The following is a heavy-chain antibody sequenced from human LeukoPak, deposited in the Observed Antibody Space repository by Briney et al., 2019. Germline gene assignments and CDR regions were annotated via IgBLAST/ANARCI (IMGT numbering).Heavy chain of an antibody. J-gene: IGHJ4*02. V-gene: IGHV3-23*01. Sequence: QAGGSLRLSCAASGSTFGTYAMSWVRQAPGKGLEWVSGIGGNVGSTYYADSVKGRFTVSRDNSKNTLYLQMNSLRAEDTAVYYCAKDIYGDYGGFDYWGQGTLVTVSS. CDR1: GSTFGTYA. CDR3: AKDIYGDYGGFDY. CDR2: IGGNVGST. D-gene: IGHD4-17*01.